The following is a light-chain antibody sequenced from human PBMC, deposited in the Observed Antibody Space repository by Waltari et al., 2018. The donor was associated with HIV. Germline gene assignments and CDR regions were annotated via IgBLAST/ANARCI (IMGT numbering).Light chain of an antibody. CDR1: SAHSTYA. V-gene: IGLV4-69*01. CDR2: VKSDGSH. CDR3: QTWGTGIRV. J-gene: IGLJ3*02. Sequence: QLAVTQSPSASASLGASVKLTCTLNSAHSTYAIAWHQQQPGKGPRFLLKVKSDGSHIKGDGIPDRSSGSSFGAERYLTITSLRSDEEADYYCQTWGTGIRVFGGGTKLTVL.